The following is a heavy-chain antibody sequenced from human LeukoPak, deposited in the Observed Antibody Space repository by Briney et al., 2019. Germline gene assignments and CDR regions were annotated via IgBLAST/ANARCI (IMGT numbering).Heavy chain of an antibody. CDR3: AREESGSLPDY. J-gene: IGHJ4*02. CDR1: GFTFSNYA. CDR2: ISYDGSNK. Sequence: GRSLRLSCAASGFTFSNYAMHWVRQAPGKGLEWVTVISYDGSNKYYADSVKGRFTISRDNSKNTLYLQMNSLSAEDTAVYYCAREESGSLPDYWGQGTLVTVSS. V-gene: IGHV3-30-3*01. D-gene: IGHD1-26*01.